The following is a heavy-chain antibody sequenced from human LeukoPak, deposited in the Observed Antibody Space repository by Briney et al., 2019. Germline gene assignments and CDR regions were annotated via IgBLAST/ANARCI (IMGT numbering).Heavy chain of an antibody. J-gene: IGHJ2*01. Sequence: SETLSLTCTVSGGSISSSSYYWGWIRHPPGNGLEWIGRIYYSGSTYYNPSLKSRVTISVDTSKNQFYLKLSSVTAADTAVYYCARVSSSWYQDWYFDLWGRGTLVTVSS. CDR2: IYYSGST. CDR3: ARVSSSWYQDWYFDL. V-gene: IGHV4-39*07. D-gene: IGHD6-13*01. CDR1: GGSISSSSYY.